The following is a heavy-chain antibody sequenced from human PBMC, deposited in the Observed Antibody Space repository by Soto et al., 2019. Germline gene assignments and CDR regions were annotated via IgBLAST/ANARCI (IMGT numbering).Heavy chain of an antibody. Sequence: ASVKVSCEASGYTFSNYNINWVRQASGQGLEWMGWMNPDSGNTGYAEKFQGRVTMTRNSSISTAYMELSGLRSEDTAVYYCAREAASDPSFYYHYMDVWGKGTTVTVSS. D-gene: IGHD3-10*01. CDR3: AREAASDPSFYYHYMDV. CDR1: GYTFSNYN. J-gene: IGHJ6*03. CDR2: MNPDSGNT. V-gene: IGHV1-8*01.